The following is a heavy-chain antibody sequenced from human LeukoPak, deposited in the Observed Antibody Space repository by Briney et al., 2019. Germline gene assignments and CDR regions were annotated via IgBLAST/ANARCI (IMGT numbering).Heavy chain of an antibody. V-gene: IGHV1-18*01. CDR2: ISAYNGNT. J-gene: IGHJ5*02. CDR1: GYTFNSFG. CDR3: ARDCGGDCYQLPNWFDP. D-gene: IGHD2-21*02. Sequence: GASVKVSCKASGYTFNSFGINWVRQAPGQGLEWMGWISAYNGNTKYAQQFQGRVTMTTDRSTSTVYMELRSLRSDDTATYYCARDCGGDCYQLPNWFDPWGQGTLVTVFS.